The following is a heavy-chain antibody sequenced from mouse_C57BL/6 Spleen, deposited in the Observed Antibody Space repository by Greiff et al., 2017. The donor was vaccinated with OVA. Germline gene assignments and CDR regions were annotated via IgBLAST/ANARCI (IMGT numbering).Heavy chain of an antibody. J-gene: IGHJ4*01. CDR1: GYTFTDHT. CDR2: IYPRDGST. CDR3: AIVDPVVATGAMDY. D-gene: IGHD1-1*01. V-gene: IGHV1-78*01. Sequence: VQLQQSDAELVKPGASVKISCKVSGYTFTDHTIHWMKQRPEQGLEWIGYIYPRDGSTKYNEKFKGKATLTADKSYSTAYMPLNSLTSEDTAVYFCAIVDPVVATGAMDYWGTGTSVTVSS.